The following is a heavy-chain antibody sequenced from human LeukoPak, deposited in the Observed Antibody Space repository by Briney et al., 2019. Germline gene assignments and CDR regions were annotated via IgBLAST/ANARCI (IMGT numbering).Heavy chain of an antibody. CDR3: ARRAGAYSHPYDY. CDR2: ISYDGSNK. V-gene: IGHV3-30*03. D-gene: IGHD4/OR15-4a*01. CDR1: GFTFSSYG. Sequence: GGSLRLSCAASGFTFSSYGMHWVRQAPGKGLEWVAVISYDGSNKYYADSVKGRFTISRDNSKNTLFLQMNSLRAEDTAVYYCARRAGAYSHPYDYWGQGTLVTVSS. J-gene: IGHJ4*02.